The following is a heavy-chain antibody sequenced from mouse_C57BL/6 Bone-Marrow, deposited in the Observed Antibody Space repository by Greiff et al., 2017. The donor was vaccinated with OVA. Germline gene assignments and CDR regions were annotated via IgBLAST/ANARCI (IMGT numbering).Heavy chain of an antibody. CDR3: ARRSYYEGEAWFAY. Sequence: EVQLQQSGPELVKPGASVKIPCKASGYTFTDYNMDWVKQSHGKSLEWIGDINPNNGGPIYNQKFKGKATLTVDKSSSTAYMELRSLTSEDTAVYYCARRSYYEGEAWFAYWGQGTLVTVSA. CDR1: GYTFTDYN. V-gene: IGHV1-18*01. CDR2: INPNNGGP. D-gene: IGHD2-4*01. J-gene: IGHJ3*01.